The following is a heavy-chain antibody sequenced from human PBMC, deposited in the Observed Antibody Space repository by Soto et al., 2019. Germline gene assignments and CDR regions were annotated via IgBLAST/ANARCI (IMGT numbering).Heavy chain of an antibody. CDR1: GGSISSYY. Sequence: QVQLQESGPGLVKPSETLSLTCTVSGGSISSYYWSWIRQPAGKGLEWIGRIYTSGSTNYNPSLKSRVTMSVDTSKNQSSRKLSSVTAADTAVYYCARDLPDSSGYTFDYWGQGTLVTVSS. J-gene: IGHJ4*02. D-gene: IGHD3-22*01. CDR2: IYTSGST. V-gene: IGHV4-4*07. CDR3: ARDLPDSSGYTFDY.